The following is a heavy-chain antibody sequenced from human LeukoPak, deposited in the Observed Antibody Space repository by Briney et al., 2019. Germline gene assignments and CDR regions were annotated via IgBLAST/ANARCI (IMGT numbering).Heavy chain of an antibody. CDR1: GFTFSDAW. Sequence: GGSLRLSCATSGFTFSDAWMNWVRQAPGKGLEWVGRIRSNSDGGTIDYAAPAKGRFTLSRDDSKTTLYLQMNSLQTEDTAVYYCATDFYDSTWGQGTLVTVSS. CDR3: ATDFYDST. D-gene: IGHD3-22*01. J-gene: IGHJ5*02. CDR2: IRSNSDGGTI. V-gene: IGHV3-15*07.